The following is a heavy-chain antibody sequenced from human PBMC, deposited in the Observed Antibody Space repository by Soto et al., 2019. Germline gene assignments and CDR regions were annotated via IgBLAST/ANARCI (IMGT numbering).Heavy chain of an antibody. CDR2: SYSGGTT. J-gene: IGHJ4*02. Sequence: PGGALRLSCAAAGFSVSDKYMNWGRQAPGKGLEWVSVSYSGGTTYYADSVKGRLTISRVSSKNTLYLQMKSLRDEDTAVYYFARIAYNYETSGTASGFAYWGQGTPVTVSS. V-gene: IGHV3-53*05. CDR1: GFSVSDKY. CDR3: ARIAYNYETSGTASGFAY. D-gene: IGHD3-22*01.